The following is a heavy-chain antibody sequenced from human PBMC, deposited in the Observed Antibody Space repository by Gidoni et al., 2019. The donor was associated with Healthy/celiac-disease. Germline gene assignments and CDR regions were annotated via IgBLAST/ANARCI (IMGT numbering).Heavy chain of an antibody. Sequence: EVQLVESGGGLVQPGRSLRLSCAASGFTFDDYAMHWVRQAPGKGLEWVSGISWNSGSIGYADSVKGRFTISRDNAKNSLYLQMNSLRAEDTALYYCAKDSAVVVAAPDYWGQGTLVTVSS. V-gene: IGHV3-9*01. J-gene: IGHJ4*02. CDR3: AKDSAVVVAAPDY. D-gene: IGHD2-15*01. CDR2: ISWNSGSI. CDR1: GFTFDDYA.